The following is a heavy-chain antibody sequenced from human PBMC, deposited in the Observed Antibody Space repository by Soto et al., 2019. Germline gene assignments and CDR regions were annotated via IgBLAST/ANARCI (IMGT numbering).Heavy chain of an antibody. D-gene: IGHD6-13*01. CDR3: ASLGYSSSWYVDY. CDR1: GGSFSGYY. CDR2: INHSGST. Sequence: QVQLQQWGAGLLKPSETLSLTCAVYGGSFSGYYWSWIRQPPGKGLEWIGEINHSGSTNYNLSLKSRVTISVDTSKNQFSLKLSSVTAADTAVYYCASLGYSSSWYVDYWGQGTLVTVSS. V-gene: IGHV4-34*01. J-gene: IGHJ4*02.